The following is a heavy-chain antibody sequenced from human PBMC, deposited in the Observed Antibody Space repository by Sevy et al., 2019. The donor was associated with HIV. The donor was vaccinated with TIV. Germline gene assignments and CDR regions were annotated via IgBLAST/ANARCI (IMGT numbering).Heavy chain of an antibody. Sequence: SGYLRLSCVASGFTFSDPWMSCVRQPPGKGLEWVGRIKSNSDGGTTDYAAPVKGRFTISRDDSKNTLYLQMNSLKTDDTAVSYRATHPSLSFAMLVLAEGGMDVWGQGTPVLVSS. CDR3: ATHPSLSFAMLVLAEGGMDV. CDR2: IKSNSDGGTT. CDR1: GFTFSDPW. D-gene: IGHD2-2*01. V-gene: IGHV3-15*01. J-gene: IGHJ6*02.